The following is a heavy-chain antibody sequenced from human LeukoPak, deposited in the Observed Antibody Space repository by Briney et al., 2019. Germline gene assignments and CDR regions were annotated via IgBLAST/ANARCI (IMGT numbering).Heavy chain of an antibody. CDR1: GFTSSIYS. V-gene: IGHV3-21*01. D-gene: IGHD5-12*01. CDR3: ARDQGSGYDLVPYYDYYMDV. CDR2: ITSTSRYI. Sequence: GGSLRLSCAASGFTSSIYSMNWVRQAPGKGLEWVSSITSTSRYIYYGDSVKGRFTISRDNAKNSLYLQMNSLRAEDTAVYYCARDQGSGYDLVPYYDYYMDVWGKGTTVTVSS. J-gene: IGHJ6*03.